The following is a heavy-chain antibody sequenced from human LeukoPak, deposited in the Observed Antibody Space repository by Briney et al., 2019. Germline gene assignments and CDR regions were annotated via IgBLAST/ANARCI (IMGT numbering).Heavy chain of an antibody. D-gene: IGHD1-20*01. CDR1: GYTFTSYY. CDR3: AKGGLITGTRPGLDY. CDR2: INPSGGST. Sequence: ASVKVSCKTSGYTFTSYYKHWVRQAPGQGLEWMGVINPSGGSTGYAQKFQGRVTMTRDTSTSTVYMELSSLRSEDTAVYYCAKGGLITGTRPGLDYWGQGTLVTVSS. V-gene: IGHV1-46*01. J-gene: IGHJ4*01.